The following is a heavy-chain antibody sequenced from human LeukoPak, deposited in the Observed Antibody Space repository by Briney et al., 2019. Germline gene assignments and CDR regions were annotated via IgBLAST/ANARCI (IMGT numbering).Heavy chain of an antibody. V-gene: IGHV3-30*03. CDR1: GFTFSSYG. J-gene: IGHJ4*02. Sequence: GGSLRLSCAASGFTFSSYGMHWVRQAPGKGLEWVAVISYDGSNKYYADSVKGRFTISRDNSKNTLYLQMNSLRAEDTAVYYCARGDGSGWIDYWGQGTLVTVSS. CDR2: ISYDGSNK. D-gene: IGHD6-19*01. CDR3: ARGDGSGWIDY.